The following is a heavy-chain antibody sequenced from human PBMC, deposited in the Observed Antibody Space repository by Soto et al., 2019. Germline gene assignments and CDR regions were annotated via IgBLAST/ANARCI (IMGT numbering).Heavy chain of an antibody. CDR3: ARDPQGYCSGGICYSNWFDP. J-gene: IGHJ5*02. V-gene: IGHV3-30-3*01. Sequence: PGGSLRLSCAASGFTFSTYAIHWVRQAPGKGLEWVAVISYDGSNKYYADSVKGRFTISRDNSKNTLYLQMNSLRAEDTAVYYCARDPQGYCSGGICYSNWFDPWGQGTLVTVSS. CDR1: GFTFSTYA. D-gene: IGHD2-15*01. CDR2: ISYDGSNK.